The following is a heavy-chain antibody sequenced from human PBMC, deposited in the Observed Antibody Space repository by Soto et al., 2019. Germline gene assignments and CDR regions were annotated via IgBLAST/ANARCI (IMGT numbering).Heavy chain of an antibody. Sequence: SETLSVTCTVSGGSISGDYWSWLRQPPGKGLEWIGYIYSIGSTNYNPSLRSRVTMSIDTSQEQFSLKLSSVTATDTAVYYCARHVNLPLAGTGFYSWGRGTLVTVSS. CDR1: GGSISGDY. CDR2: IYSIGST. J-gene: IGHJ4*02. CDR3: ARHVNLPLAGTGFYS. D-gene: IGHD6-19*01. V-gene: IGHV4-59*08.